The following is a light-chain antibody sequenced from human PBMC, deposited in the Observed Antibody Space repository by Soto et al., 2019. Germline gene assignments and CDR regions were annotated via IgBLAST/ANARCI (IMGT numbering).Light chain of an antibody. Sequence: QSALTQPPSASGSPGQSVTISCTGTSSDVGGYNYVSWYQQHPGKAPKRMIYEVSKRPSGVPDRFSASKSGNTASLTVSGLQAEDEADYYCSSYAGSNNYVFGTGTKLTVL. J-gene: IGLJ1*01. CDR2: EVS. CDR3: SSYAGSNNYV. CDR1: SSDVGGYNY. V-gene: IGLV2-8*01.